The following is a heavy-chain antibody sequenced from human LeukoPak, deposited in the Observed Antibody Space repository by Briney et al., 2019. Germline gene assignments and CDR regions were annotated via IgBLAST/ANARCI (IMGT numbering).Heavy chain of an antibody. CDR2: IKHDGSEK. Sequence: GGSLRLSCAASGFTFNGFWMSWVRQAPGKGLEWVANIKHDGSEKNFVDSVKGRFTISRDNAENSLFLQMNSLRADDTAVYFCARQPIYEAYFDFWGQGTLVTVSS. CDR3: ARQPIYEAYFDF. D-gene: IGHD3-16*01. J-gene: IGHJ4*02. V-gene: IGHV3-7*01. CDR1: GFTFNGFW.